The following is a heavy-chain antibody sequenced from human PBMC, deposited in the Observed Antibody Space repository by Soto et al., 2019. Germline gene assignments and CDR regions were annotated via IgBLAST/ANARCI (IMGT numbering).Heavy chain of an antibody. CDR3: ARDRAVGGGYYLDY. J-gene: IGHJ4*02. D-gene: IGHD5-12*01. Sequence: QVQLVQSGAEVEKPGSSVKVSCKASRGTFSNYAFSWVRQAPGQGLEWMGVTVPMFGTANYAQKFQDRVAITADESTSTAYMELSSLRSEDTAVYYCARDRAVGGGYYLDYWGQGTLVTVSS. CDR1: RGTFSNYA. V-gene: IGHV1-69*12. CDR2: TVPMFGTA.